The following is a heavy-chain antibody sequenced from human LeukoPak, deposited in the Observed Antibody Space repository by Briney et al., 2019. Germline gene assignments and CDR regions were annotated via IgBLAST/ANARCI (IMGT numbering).Heavy chain of an antibody. CDR2: VNYGGST. Sequence: SETLSLTCTFPGGSISTYYWSWIRQPPGKGLEWIGYVNYGGSTNYNPSLKSRVTISIDTSKNQFSLKLTSVTAADTAIYYCARSPPNPRYCSSSSCPYYVDYWGQGTLVTVSS. D-gene: IGHD2-2*01. CDR3: ARSPPNPRYCSSSSCPYYVDY. CDR1: GGSISTYY. V-gene: IGHV4-59*01. J-gene: IGHJ4*02.